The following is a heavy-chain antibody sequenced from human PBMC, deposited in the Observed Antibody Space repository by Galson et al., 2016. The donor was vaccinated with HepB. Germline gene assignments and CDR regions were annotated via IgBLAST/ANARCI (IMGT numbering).Heavy chain of an antibody. D-gene: IGHD3-22*01. J-gene: IGHJ4*02. CDR1: GFTFRSYA. CDR3: ARGPRYYDTNGYFDY. CDR2: ISAGAVST. V-gene: IGHV3-23*01. Sequence: SLRLSCAASGFTFRSYAMSWVRQAPGKGLEWVSAISAGAVSTYYADSVKGRFTVSRDNSMNTLYLQMSSLRAEDTAVYYCARGPRYYDTNGYFDYWGQGILVTVSS.